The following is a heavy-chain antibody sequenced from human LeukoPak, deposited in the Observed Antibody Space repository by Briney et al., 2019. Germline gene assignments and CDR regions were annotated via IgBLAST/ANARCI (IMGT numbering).Heavy chain of an antibody. J-gene: IGHJ4*02. CDR2: IWYDGSNK. Sequence: PGGSLRLSCAASGFTFSSYGMHWVRQAPDKGLEWVAVIWYDGSNKYYADSVKGRFTISRDNSKNTLYLQMNSLRAEDTAVYYCAKDFGAYDSSGYYSDYWGQGTLVTVSS. CDR1: GFTFSSYG. V-gene: IGHV3-33*06. CDR3: AKDFGAYDSSGYYSDY. D-gene: IGHD3-22*01.